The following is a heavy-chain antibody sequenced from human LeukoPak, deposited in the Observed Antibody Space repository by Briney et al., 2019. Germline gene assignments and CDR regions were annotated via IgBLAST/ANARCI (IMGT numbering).Heavy chain of an antibody. CDR1: GDSINSHSYY. V-gene: IGHV4-39*01. J-gene: IGHJ4*02. CDR2: VYYDGTS. Sequence: SETLSLTCTVSGDSINSHSYYWGWIRQPPGKGLEWIGSVYYDGTSYSNPSLKSRVAVFVDTSRDQFSLDLSFVTAADTALCYCVIHISTNTGYFDSCGQGTLVSVSS. CDR3: VIHISTNTGYFDS. D-gene: IGHD5-24*01.